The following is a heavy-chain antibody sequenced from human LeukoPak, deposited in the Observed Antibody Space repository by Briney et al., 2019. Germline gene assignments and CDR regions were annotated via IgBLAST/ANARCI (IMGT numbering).Heavy chain of an antibody. Sequence: SETLSLTCTVSGGSISSSSYYWGWIRQPPGKGLEWIGSIYYSGSTYYNPSLKSRVTISVDTSKNLFSLKLSSVTAADTAVYYCARHARITMIVVVFDYWGQGTLVTVSS. J-gene: IGHJ4*02. V-gene: IGHV4-39*01. CDR3: ARHARITMIVVVFDY. D-gene: IGHD3-22*01. CDR2: IYYSGST. CDR1: GGSISSSSYY.